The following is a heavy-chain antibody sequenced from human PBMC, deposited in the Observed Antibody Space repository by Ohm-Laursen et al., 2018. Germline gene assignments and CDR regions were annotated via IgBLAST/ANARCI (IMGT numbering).Heavy chain of an antibody. D-gene: IGHD3-22*01. CDR1: GFTFSSYW. CDR2: IKQDGSEK. J-gene: IGHJ4*02. CDR3: AKATGYYYDSSGFED. V-gene: IGHV3-7*03. Sequence: SLRLSCAASGFTFSSYWMSWVRQAPGKGLEWVANIKQDGSEKYYVDSVKGRFTISRDNAKNSLYLQMNSLRAEDTALYYCAKATGYYYDSSGFEDWGQGTLVTVSS.